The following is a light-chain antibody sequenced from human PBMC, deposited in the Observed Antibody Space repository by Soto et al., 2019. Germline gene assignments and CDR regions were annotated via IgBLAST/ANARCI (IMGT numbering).Light chain of an antibody. V-gene: IGLV2-23*02. J-gene: IGLJ1*01. CDR2: EVN. CDR3: CSYAGTVAYV. CDR1: GSDVGAYNL. Sequence: QSVLTQPASVSGSPGQSITVSCAGTGSDVGAYNLVSWYQQHPGKAPKLIIREVNTRPSGISNRFSDSKSGDTASLTISGLQAEDEADYFCCSYAGTVAYVFGTGTKVTVL.